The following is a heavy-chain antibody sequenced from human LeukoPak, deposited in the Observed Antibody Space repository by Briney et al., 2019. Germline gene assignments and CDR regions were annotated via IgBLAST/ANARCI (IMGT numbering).Heavy chain of an antibody. J-gene: IGHJ4*02. Sequence: SETLSLTCTVSGGSISSGGYYWSWIRQHPGKGLEWIGYIYYSGSTDYNPSLKSRVTISVDTSKNQFSLKLSSVTAADTAVYYCARRVPDGYNSRKSSHFDYWGQGTLVTVSS. CDR2: IYYSGST. D-gene: IGHD5-24*01. V-gene: IGHV4-31*03. CDR3: ARRVPDGYNSRKSSHFDY. CDR1: GGSISSGGYY.